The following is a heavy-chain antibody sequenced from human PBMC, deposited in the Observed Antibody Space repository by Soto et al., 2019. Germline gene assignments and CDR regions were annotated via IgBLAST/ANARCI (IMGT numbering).Heavy chain of an antibody. CDR2: ISAYNGNT. CDR1: GYTFTSYG. Sequence: ASVKVSCKASGYTFTSYGISWVRQAPGQGLEWMGWISAYNGNTNYAQKLQGRVTMTTDTSTSTAYMELRSLRSDDTAVYYCARNLRSGWYPYYFDYWGQGTLVTVPQ. J-gene: IGHJ4*02. CDR3: ARNLRSGWYPYYFDY. D-gene: IGHD6-19*01. V-gene: IGHV1-18*01.